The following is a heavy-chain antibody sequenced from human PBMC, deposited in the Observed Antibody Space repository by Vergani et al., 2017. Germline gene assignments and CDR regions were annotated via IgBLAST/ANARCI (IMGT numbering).Heavy chain of an antibody. D-gene: IGHD5-12*01. CDR1: GYTFTSYY. V-gene: IGHV1-46*01. CDR2: INPSGGST. CDR3: ARDSDSGYDYRWFDP. J-gene: IGHJ5*02. Sequence: QVQLVQSGAEVKKPGASVKVSCKASGYTFTSYYMHWVRQAPGQGLEWMGIINPSGGSTSYAQKLQGRVTMTTDTSTSTAYMELRSLRSDDTAVYYCARDSDSGYDYRWFDPWGQGTLVTVSS.